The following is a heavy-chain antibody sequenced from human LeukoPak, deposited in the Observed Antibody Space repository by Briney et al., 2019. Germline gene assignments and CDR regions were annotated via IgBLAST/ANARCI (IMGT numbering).Heavy chain of an antibody. CDR3: ARAMSSTSCL. CDR2: INHSGST. CDR1: GGSFSGYY. V-gene: IGHV4-34*01. D-gene: IGHD2-2*01. Sequence: SETLSLTCAVYGGSFSGYYWSWIRQPPGKGLEWIGEINHSGSTNYNPSLKSRVTISVDTSKNQFSLKLSSVTAADTAVYYCARAMSSTSCLWGQGTLVTVSS. J-gene: IGHJ4*02.